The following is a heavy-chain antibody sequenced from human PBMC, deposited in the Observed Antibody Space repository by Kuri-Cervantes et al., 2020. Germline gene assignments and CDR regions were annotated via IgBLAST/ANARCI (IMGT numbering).Heavy chain of an antibody. CDR1: GFTFSNYG. CDR2: ISANSNFI. CDR3: ARGSSTSSGQGYFQH. Sequence: GESLKISCAASGFTFSNYGTHWVRQAPGKGLEFVSSISANSNFIYNADSMRGRVTISRDNAKNSLYLQMNTLRAEDTAVYYCARGSSTSSGQGYFQHWGQGTLVTVSS. D-gene: IGHD6-6*01. V-gene: IGHV3-21*01. J-gene: IGHJ1*01.